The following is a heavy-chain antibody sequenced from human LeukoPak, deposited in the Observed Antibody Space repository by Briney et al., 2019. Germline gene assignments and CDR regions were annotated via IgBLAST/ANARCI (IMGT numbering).Heavy chain of an antibody. CDR2: INPSGGST. CDR3: AKGTTSSGFGY. V-gene: IGHV1-46*01. D-gene: IGHD1-14*01. J-gene: IGHJ4*02. Sequence: ASVKVSCKASGYTFTSYYIHWVRQAPGQGLEWMGIINPSGGSTSYAQKFQGRVTITADKSTNTAYLELSSLRSEDTAVYYCAKGTTSSGFGYWGQGTLVTVSS. CDR1: GYTFTSYY.